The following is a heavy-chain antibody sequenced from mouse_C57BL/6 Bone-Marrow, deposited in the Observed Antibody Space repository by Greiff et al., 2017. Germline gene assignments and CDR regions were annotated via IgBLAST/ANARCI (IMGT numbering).Heavy chain of an antibody. CDR1: GFTFSDYG. Sequence: EVQLVESGGGLVKPGGSLKLSCAASGFTFSDYGMHWVRQAPEKGLEWVAYISSGSSTIYYADTVKGRFTISSDDTKNTLFLQMTSLRSEDTAMYYCAGNGLLLWYLAWFAYWGQGTLVTVSA. CDR2: ISSGSSTI. J-gene: IGHJ3*01. V-gene: IGHV5-17*01. D-gene: IGHD2-1*01. CDR3: AGNGLLLWYLAWFAY.